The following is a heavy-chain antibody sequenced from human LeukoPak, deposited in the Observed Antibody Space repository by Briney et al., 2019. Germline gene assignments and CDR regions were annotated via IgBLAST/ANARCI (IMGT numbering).Heavy chain of an antibody. J-gene: IGHJ5*02. V-gene: IGHV4-34*01. CDR3: ARQGSGWPNWFDP. CDR1: GGSFSGYY. CDR2: INHSGST. D-gene: IGHD6-19*01. Sequence: SETLSLTCAVYGGSFSGYYWSWIRQPPGKGLEWIGEINHSGSTNYNPSLKSRVTISVDTSKNQFSLKLSSVTAADTAVYYCARQGSGWPNWFDPWGQGTLVTVSS.